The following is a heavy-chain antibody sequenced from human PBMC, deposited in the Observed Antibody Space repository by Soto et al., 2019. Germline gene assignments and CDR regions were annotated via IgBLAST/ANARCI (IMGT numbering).Heavy chain of an antibody. CDR3: ARGADCTNGVCYDDAFDI. CDR2: IKQYGGEK. CDR1: GFTFSSYW. Sequence: PGGSLRLSCATSGFTFSSYWMNWVRQAPGKGLEWVANIKQYGGEKYYVDSVKGRFTISRDNAKNSLYLQMNSLRADDTAVYYCARGADCTNGVCYDDAFDIWGQGTMVTVS. D-gene: IGHD2-8*01. V-gene: IGHV3-7*01. J-gene: IGHJ3*02.